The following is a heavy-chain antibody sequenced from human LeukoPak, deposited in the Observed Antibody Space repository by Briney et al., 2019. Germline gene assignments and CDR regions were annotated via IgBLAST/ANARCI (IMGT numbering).Heavy chain of an antibody. J-gene: IGHJ4*02. V-gene: IGHV3-23*01. CDR2: ISGSGGST. CDR3: ATPGVWYSSGWFPLDY. CDR1: GFTFSIYE. Sequence: GGSLRLSCAASGFTFSIYEMNWVRQAPGKGLEWVSAISGSGGSTYYADSVKGRFTISRDNSKNMLYLQLNSLSAEDTAVYYCATPGVWYSSGWFPLDYWGQGTLVTVSS. D-gene: IGHD6-19*01.